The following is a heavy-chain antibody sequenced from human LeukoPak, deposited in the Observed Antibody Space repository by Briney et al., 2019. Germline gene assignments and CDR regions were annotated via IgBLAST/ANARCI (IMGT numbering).Heavy chain of an antibody. CDR1: GFTFSDYS. D-gene: IGHD1-26*01. V-gene: IGHV3-48*01. Sequence: GGSLRLSCAASGFTFSDYSMNWVRQAPGKGLEWISYIGIDSGNTNYADSVKGRFTISGDKAKNSLYLQMNSLRVEDTAVYYCARDLSGPFDYWGQGTLVTVSS. J-gene: IGHJ4*02. CDR2: IGIDSGNT. CDR3: ARDLSGPFDY.